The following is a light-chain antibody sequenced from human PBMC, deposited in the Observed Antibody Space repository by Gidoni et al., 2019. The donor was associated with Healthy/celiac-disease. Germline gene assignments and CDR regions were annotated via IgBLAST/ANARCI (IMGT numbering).Light chain of an antibody. CDR2: DAS. V-gene: IGKV3-11*01. Sequence: EIVLTQSPATLSLSPGERATLPCRASQSVSSYLAWYQQKPGQAPRHLIYDASNRATGIPARFSGSGSGTDFTLTISSLEPEDFAVYYCQQRSNWPPIFTFGPGTKVDIK. J-gene: IGKJ3*01. CDR3: QQRSNWPPIFT. CDR1: QSVSSY.